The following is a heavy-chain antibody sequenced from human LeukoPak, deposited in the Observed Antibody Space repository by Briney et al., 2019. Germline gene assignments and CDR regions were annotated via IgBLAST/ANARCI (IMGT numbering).Heavy chain of an antibody. D-gene: IGHD6-19*01. CDR1: GGSISSYY. CDR2: IYYSGST. J-gene: IGHJ3*02. Sequence: SETLSLTCTVSGGSISSYYWSWIRQPPGKGLEWIGYIYYSGSTSYNPSLKSRVTISVDTSKNQFSLKLTSVTAADTAVYYCARRYQWLRTNVDAFDIWGQGTMDTVSS. V-gene: IGHV4-59*08. CDR3: ARRYQWLRTNVDAFDI.